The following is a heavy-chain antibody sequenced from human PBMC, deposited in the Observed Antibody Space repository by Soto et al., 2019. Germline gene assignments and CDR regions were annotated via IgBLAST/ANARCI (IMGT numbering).Heavy chain of an antibody. D-gene: IGHD5-12*01. Sequence: SETLSLTCTVSGGSISSYYWSWIRQPPGKGLEWIGYIYYSGSTNYNPSLKSRVTISVDTSKNQFSLKLSSVTAADTAVYYCASTRGYDWDGDYYMDVWGKGTTVTVSS. CDR2: IYYSGST. J-gene: IGHJ6*03. CDR1: GGSISSYY. V-gene: IGHV4-59*01. CDR3: ASTRGYDWDGDYYMDV.